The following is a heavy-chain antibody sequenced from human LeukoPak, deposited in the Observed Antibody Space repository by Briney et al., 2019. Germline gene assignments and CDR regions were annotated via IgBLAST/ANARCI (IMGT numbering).Heavy chain of an antibody. CDR3: AWSYWYNWNDGDLGAFDI. Sequence: ASVKVSCKASGYTFTGYYMHWVRQAPGQGLEWMGGIIPIFGTANYAQKFQGRVTITTDESTSTAYMELSSLRSEDTAVYYCAWSYWYNWNDGDLGAFDIWAKGQWSPSLQ. D-gene: IGHD1-1*01. V-gene: IGHV1-69*05. J-gene: IGHJ3*02. CDR2: IIPIFGTA. CDR1: GYTFTGYY.